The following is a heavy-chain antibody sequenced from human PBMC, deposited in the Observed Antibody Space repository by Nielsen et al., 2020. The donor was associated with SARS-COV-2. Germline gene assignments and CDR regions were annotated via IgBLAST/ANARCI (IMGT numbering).Heavy chain of an antibody. CDR2: ISGYNGNT. J-gene: IGHJ4*02. CDR3: ARIGAYYGSGTYPDH. Sequence: ASVKVSCKASGYTPTLYGITWVRQAPGLGLEWMGWISGYNGNTNYAQKFQGRVTMTTDTSTSTVYMELRSLRFDDTAVYYCARIGAYYGSGTYPDHWGQGTMVTVSS. V-gene: IGHV1-18*01. D-gene: IGHD3-10*01. CDR1: GYTPTLYG.